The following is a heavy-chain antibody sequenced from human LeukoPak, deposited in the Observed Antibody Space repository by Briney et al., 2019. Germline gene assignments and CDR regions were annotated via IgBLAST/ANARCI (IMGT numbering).Heavy chain of an antibody. D-gene: IGHD4-11*01. V-gene: IGHV1-18*01. CDR3: ARDPKRTVSTLYIWFDP. Sequence: ASVKVSCKASGYTFTSYGISWVRQAPGQGLEWMGWINAYNDNTNYAQKLHGRVTITTDTSTRTAYMELRSLRSDDTAVYYCARDPKRTVSTLYIWFDPWGQRTLVTVSS. CDR2: INAYNDNT. J-gene: IGHJ5*02. CDR1: GYTFTSYG.